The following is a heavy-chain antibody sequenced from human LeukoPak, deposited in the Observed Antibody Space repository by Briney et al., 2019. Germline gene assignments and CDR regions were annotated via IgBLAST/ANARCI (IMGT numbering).Heavy chain of an antibody. CDR1: GFTFSSYW. J-gene: IGHJ4*02. CDR3: ARRRDSGSLQHFDY. Sequence: GGSLRLSCAASGFTFSSYWMHWVRQAPGKGLVWVSRINSDGSSTSYADSVKGRFTISRDNAKNTLYLQMNSLRAEDTAVYYCARRRDSGSLQHFDYWGQGTLVTVSS. D-gene: IGHD1-26*01. CDR2: INSDGSST. V-gene: IGHV3-74*01.